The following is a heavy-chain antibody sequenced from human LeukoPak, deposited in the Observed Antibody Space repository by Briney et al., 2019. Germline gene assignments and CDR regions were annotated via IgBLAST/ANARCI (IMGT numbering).Heavy chain of an antibody. CDR1: GYTFTGYY. CDR2: IIPIFGTA. Sequence: ASVKVSCKASGYTFTGYYMHWVRQAPGQGLEWMGGIIPIFGTANYAQKFQGRVTITADESTSTAYMELSSLRSEDTAVYYCASEEGATAFDIWGQGTMVTVSS. J-gene: IGHJ3*02. V-gene: IGHV1-69*13. CDR3: ASEEGATAFDI. D-gene: IGHD4/OR15-4a*01.